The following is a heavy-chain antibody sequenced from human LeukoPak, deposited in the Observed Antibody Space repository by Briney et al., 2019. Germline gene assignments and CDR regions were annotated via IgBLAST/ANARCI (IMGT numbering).Heavy chain of an antibody. Sequence: GGSLRLSCAASGFTFSSYGMHWVRQAPGKGLEWVAVIWYDGSNKYYADSVKGRFTISRDNSKNTLYLQMNSLRAEDTAVYYCARDTTYYYGSGSLSWFDPWGRGTLVTVSS. J-gene: IGHJ5*02. CDR2: IWYDGSNK. CDR1: GFTFSSYG. D-gene: IGHD3-10*01. V-gene: IGHV3-33*01. CDR3: ARDTTYYYGSGSLSWFDP.